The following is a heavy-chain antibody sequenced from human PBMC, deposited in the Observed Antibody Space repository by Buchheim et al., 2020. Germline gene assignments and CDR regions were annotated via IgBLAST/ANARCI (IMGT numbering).Heavy chain of an antibody. V-gene: IGHV3-23*01. CDR3: AKGVEGRLVDF. D-gene: IGHD5-24*01. J-gene: IGHJ4*02. CDR2: IHGGGNT. CDR1: GFTFSTYA. Sequence: EVQLLESGGGLVQPGGSLRLSCVASGFTFSTYAMNWVRQAPGKGLEWVSTIHGGGNTFYPDYVKGRFTISSDNSESTLYLQLNSLRAEDTALYYCAKGVEGRLVDFWGQGTL.